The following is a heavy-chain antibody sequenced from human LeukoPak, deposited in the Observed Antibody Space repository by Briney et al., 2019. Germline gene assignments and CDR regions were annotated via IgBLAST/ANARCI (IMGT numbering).Heavy chain of an antibody. CDR2: ISDDGSYA. CDR3: ASFGISWRSSY. V-gene: IGHV3-74*01. Sequence: GGSLRLSCAASGFSFSSHWVHWVRQAPGKGLVWVSRISDDGSYASNVDSVKGRFTISRDNVNNMLYLHMNSLRAEDTAVYYCASFGISWRSSYWGQGTLVTVSS. J-gene: IGHJ4*02. CDR1: GFSFSSHW. D-gene: IGHD2-21*01.